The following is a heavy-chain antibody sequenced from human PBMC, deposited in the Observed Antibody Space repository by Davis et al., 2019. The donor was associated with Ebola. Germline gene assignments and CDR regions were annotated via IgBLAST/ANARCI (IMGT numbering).Heavy chain of an antibody. D-gene: IGHD4-17*01. V-gene: IGHV4-61*01. CDR2: IEHHGRT. J-gene: IGHJ4*02. Sequence: PSETLSLTCTLSGGSFSGATFPLYSWRWIRQPPGKGLEWIGYIEHHGRTEYIPSLSNRVTISLDTSKNQFSLTLSSVTAADTAVYYCARGIYGAYFDYWGQGSLVTVSS. CDR1: GGSFSGATFPLYS. CDR3: ARGIYGAYFDY.